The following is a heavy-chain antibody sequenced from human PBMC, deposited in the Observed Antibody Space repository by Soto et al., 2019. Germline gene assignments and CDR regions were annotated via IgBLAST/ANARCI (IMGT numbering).Heavy chain of an antibody. V-gene: IGHV3-74*01. CDR1: GFTFTTYW. Sequence: GGSLRLSCEVSGFTFTTYWMHWVRQVPGKGLVWVSRINVGGDTTYYVDSVKGRFTISRDNSKNTLYLQMNSLRADDTALYYCADPVPAASHYDNYDMDVWGQGTTVTVSS. D-gene: IGHD2-2*01. CDR2: INVGGDTT. CDR3: ADPVPAASHYDNYDMDV. J-gene: IGHJ6*02.